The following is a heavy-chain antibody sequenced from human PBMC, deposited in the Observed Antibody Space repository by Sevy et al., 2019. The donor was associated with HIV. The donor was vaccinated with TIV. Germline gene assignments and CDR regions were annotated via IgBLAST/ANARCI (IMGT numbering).Heavy chain of an antibody. J-gene: IGHJ4*02. CDR3: STHAGIAAAGRVFDY. Sequence: GGSLRLSCAASGFTFSDHYMEWVRQAPGKGLEWVGRTRNKADGYTTEYAATVKDRCTISRDDSENSLYLQMNSLKTEDTAVYYCSTHAGIAAAGRVFDYWGQGALVTVSS. D-gene: IGHD6-13*01. CDR1: GFTFSDHY. CDR2: TRNKADGYTT. V-gene: IGHV3-72*01.